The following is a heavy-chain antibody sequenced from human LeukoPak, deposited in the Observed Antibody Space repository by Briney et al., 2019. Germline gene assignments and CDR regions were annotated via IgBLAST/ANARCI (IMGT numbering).Heavy chain of an antibody. CDR1: GYTFTGYY. V-gene: IGHV1-2*02. J-gene: IGHJ4*02. Sequence: ASAKVSCKASGYTFTGYYMHWVRQAPGQGLEWMGWINPNSGGTNYAQKFQGRVTITRNTSISTAYMELSSLRSEDTAVYYCAREDYYDSGSNDYWGQGTLVTVSS. CDR3: AREDYYDSGSNDY. CDR2: INPNSGGT. D-gene: IGHD3-22*01.